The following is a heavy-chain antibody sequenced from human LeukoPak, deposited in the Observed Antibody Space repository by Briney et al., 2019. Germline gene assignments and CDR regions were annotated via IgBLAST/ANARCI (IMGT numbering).Heavy chain of an antibody. Sequence: SETLSLTCTVSGYSISSGYYWGWIRQPPGKGLEGIGSIYHSGSTYYNPSLKSRGTISMDKSKNQLSLKLNFVTAADTAVYYCARDRGGYTYSHDYWGQGTLVTVSS. V-gene: IGHV4-38-2*02. J-gene: IGHJ4*02. CDR3: ARDRGGYTYSHDY. CDR1: GYSISSGYY. CDR2: IYHSGST. D-gene: IGHD5-18*01.